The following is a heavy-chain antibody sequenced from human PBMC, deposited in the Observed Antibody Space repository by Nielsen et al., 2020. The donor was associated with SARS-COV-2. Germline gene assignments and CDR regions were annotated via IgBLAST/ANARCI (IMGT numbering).Heavy chain of an antibody. CDR1: GGTFSSYA. V-gene: IGHV1-69*13. CDR3: AIWTSPLTTVTTINAFDI. CDR2: IIPIFGTA. D-gene: IGHD4-17*01. J-gene: IGHJ3*02. Sequence: SVKVSCKASGGTFSSYAISWVRQAPGQGLEWMGGIIPIFGTANYAQKFQSRVTITADESTSTAYMELSSLRSEDTAVYYCAIWTSPLTTVTTINAFDIWGQGTMVTVSS.